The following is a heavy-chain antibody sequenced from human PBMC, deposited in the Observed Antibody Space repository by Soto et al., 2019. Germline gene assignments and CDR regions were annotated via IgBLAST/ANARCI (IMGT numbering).Heavy chain of an antibody. Sequence: QVQLQQWGAGLLKPSETLSLTCAVYGGSFSGYYWSWIRQPPGKGLEWIGEINHSGSTNYNPSLKSRVTISVDTSKNQFSLKLSSVTAADTAVYYCAVSPTYGGTEGYWGQGTLVTVSA. CDR1: GGSFSGYY. D-gene: IGHD3-10*01. V-gene: IGHV4-34*01. J-gene: IGHJ4*02. CDR2: INHSGST. CDR3: AVSPTYGGTEGY.